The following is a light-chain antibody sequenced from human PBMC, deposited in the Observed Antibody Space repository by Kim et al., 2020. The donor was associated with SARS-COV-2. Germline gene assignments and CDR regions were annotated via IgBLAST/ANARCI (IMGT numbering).Light chain of an antibody. CDR3: QQRGSWPPYT. V-gene: IGKV3-11*01. CDR2: DAT. Sequence: EVVLTQSPAILSVSPGGSATLSCRASQSVHYDLVWYQQKSGQAPRLLIYDATYRATDIPARFSGSGFGTDFTLTISSLEPEDSAVYYCQQRGSWPPYTFGQGTKVDIK. CDR1: QSVHYD. J-gene: IGKJ2*01.